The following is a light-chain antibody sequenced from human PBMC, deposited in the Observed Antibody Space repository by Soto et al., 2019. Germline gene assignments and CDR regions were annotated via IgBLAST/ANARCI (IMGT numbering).Light chain of an antibody. Sequence: QSVLTQPPSVSGTPGQRVTISCSGSTSNIGGSAYVYWYQHFPGTAPQLLIYNNIQRPSGVPDRFSGSKSGTSASLAISVLRSDDEADYYCAAWDDSLNSRVFGGGTKLTVL. CDR1: TSNIGGSAY. CDR2: NNI. J-gene: IGLJ3*02. V-gene: IGLV1-47*01. CDR3: AAWDDSLNSRV.